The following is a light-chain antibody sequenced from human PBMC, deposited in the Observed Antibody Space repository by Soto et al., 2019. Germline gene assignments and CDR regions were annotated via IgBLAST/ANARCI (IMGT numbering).Light chain of an antibody. CDR1: QSVSSSY. CDR2: GAS. J-gene: IGKJ4*01. V-gene: IGKV3-20*01. CDR3: QQYGKSPPYT. Sequence: EIVLTQSPGTLSLSPGERATLSCRASQSVSSSYLAWYQQSPGQAPRLLIYGASTRATGIPDRFSGSGSGTDFTLTIGRLEPEDFAVYYCQQYGKSPPYTFGGGTKVENK.